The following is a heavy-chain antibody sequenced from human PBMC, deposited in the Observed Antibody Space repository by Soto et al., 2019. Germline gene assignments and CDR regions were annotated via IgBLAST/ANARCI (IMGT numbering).Heavy chain of an antibody. J-gene: IGHJ4*02. Sequence: GRSLRLSCAASGLTFSTYWMHWVRQAPGKGLVWVSRINSDGSTTNYADSVKGRFTISRDNAKNTLYLQMNSLRVEDTAMYYCARVAGGDRPYYFDSWGQGTLVTVSS. CDR1: GLTFSTYW. CDR3: ARVAGGDRPYYFDS. D-gene: IGHD2-21*02. V-gene: IGHV3-74*01. CDR2: INSDGSTT.